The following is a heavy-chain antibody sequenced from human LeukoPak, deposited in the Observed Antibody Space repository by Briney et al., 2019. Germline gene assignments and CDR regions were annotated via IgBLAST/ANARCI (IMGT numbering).Heavy chain of an antibody. D-gene: IGHD6-19*01. CDR2: VFYSGGS. Sequence: PSETLSLTCTVSGGSINSRDYYWVWIRQPPGKRLEWIGSVFYSGGSYSNPSLESRLTMFVDTSKNQFSLRLNSVTAADTAVYYCARHRDSGLYYLDSWGQGTLATVSS. V-gene: IGHV4-39*01. CDR1: GGSINSRDYY. J-gene: IGHJ4*02. CDR3: ARHRDSGLYYLDS.